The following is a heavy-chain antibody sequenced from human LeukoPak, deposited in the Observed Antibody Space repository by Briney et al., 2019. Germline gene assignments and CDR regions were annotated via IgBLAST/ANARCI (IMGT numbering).Heavy chain of an antibody. CDR2: ISYDGSNK. V-gene: IGHV3-30*19. CDR1: GFTFNNYG. J-gene: IGHJ4*02. D-gene: IGHD5-12*01. Sequence: GRSLRLSCAASGFTFNNYGMHWVRQAPGKGLEWVAVISYDGSNKYYADSVKGRFTISRDNSKNTLYLQMNSLRAEDTAVYYCARVSGYDGDYWGQGTLVTVSS. CDR3: ARVSGYDGDY.